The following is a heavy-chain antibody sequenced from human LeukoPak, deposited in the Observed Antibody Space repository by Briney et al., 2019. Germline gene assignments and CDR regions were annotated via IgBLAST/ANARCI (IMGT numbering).Heavy chain of an antibody. J-gene: IGHJ4*02. V-gene: IGHV3-9*01. D-gene: IGHD6-19*01. CDR2: ISWNSGSI. Sequence: GGSLRLSCAASGFTFDDYAMHWVRQAPGKGLEWVSGISWNSGSIGYADSVKGRFTFSRDNAKNSLYLQMNSLRAEDTALYYCAKDRGIIAVPGRGFDYWGQGTLVTVSS. CDR3: AKDRGIIAVPGRGFDY. CDR1: GFTFDDYA.